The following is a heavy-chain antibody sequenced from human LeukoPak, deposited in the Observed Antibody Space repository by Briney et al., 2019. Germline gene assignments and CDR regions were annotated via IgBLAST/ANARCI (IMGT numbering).Heavy chain of an antibody. CDR2: MNPNSGNT. D-gene: IGHD5-18*01. V-gene: IGHV1-8*01. CDR3: ARSNRYSSGNWYFDL. Sequence: ASVKVSCKASEYTFASYDINWVRQATGQGLEWMGWMNPNSGNTGYAQKFQGRVTMTRNTSISTAYMERSSLRSEDTAVYWCARSNRYSSGNWYFDLWGRGTLVTVSS. CDR1: EYTFASYD. J-gene: IGHJ2*01.